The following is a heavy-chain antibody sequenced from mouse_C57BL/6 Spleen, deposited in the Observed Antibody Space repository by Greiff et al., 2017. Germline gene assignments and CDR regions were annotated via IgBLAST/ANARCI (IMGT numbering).Heavy chain of an antibody. CDR3: ASDQGGFAY. J-gene: IGHJ3*01. V-gene: IGHV2-6*01. CDR1: GFSLTSYG. Sequence: VQLQESGPGLVAPSQSLSITCTVSGFSLTSYGVDWVRQSPGKGLEWLGVLWGVGSTNYNSALKSRLSNSKDNAKSQVILKMNSQQTDDTAMYCCASDQGGFAYWGQGTLVTVSA. CDR2: LWGVGST.